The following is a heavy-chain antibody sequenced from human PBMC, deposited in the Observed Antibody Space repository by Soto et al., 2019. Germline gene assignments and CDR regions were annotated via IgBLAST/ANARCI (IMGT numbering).Heavy chain of an antibody. V-gene: IGHV1-69*13. CDR3: ARLLYSGSYYPPNFAAY. D-gene: IGHD1-26*01. CDR1: GGTFSSYA. Sequence: GASVKVSCKASGGTFSSYAISWVRQAPGQGLEWMGGIIPIFGTANYAQKFQGRVTITADESTSTAYMELSSLRSEDTAVYYCARLLYSGSYYPPNFAAYWGQGTLVTVSS. J-gene: IGHJ4*02. CDR2: IIPIFGTA.